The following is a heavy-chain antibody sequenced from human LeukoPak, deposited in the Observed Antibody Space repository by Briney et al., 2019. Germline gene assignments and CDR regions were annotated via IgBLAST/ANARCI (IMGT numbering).Heavy chain of an antibody. CDR2: IYYSGST. J-gene: IGHJ6*03. D-gene: IGHD4-11*01. CDR3: ARASDSNYAYYYYYYMDV. CDR1: GGSISSSSYY. Sequence: SETLSLTCTVSGGSISSSSYYWGWIRQPPGKALEWIGSIYYSGSTYYNPSLKSRVTISVDTSKNQFSLKLSSVTAADTAVYYCARASDSNYAYYYYYYMDVWGKGTTVTVSS. V-gene: IGHV4-39*07.